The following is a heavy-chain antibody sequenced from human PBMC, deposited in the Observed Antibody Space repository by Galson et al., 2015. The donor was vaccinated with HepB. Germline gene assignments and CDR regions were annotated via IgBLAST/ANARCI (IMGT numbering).Heavy chain of an antibody. CDR3: AKDLDSGWSSNDAFDI. J-gene: IGHJ3*02. CDR1: GFTFSSYA. CDR2: ISGSGGST. V-gene: IGHV3-23*01. Sequence: SLRLSCAASGFTFSSYALSWVRQAPGQGLEWVSAISGSGGSTNYANSVKGRFTISRDNSKNTLYLQMNSLRAEDTAVYYCAKDLDSGWSSNDAFDIWGQGTMVTVSS. D-gene: IGHD6-19*01.